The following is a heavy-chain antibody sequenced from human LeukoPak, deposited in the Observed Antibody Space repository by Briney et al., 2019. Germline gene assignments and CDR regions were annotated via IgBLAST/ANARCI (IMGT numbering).Heavy chain of an antibody. CDR3: AREEYSSSSFSMDV. V-gene: IGHV3-74*01. J-gene: IGHJ6*03. D-gene: IGHD6-6*01. CDR1: GFTFSSYW. Sequence: PGGSLRLSCAASGFTFSSYWMHWVRQAPGKGLVWVSRINSDGSRTSYADSVKGRFTISRDNAKNTLYLQMNSLRAEDTAVYYCAREEYSSSSFSMDVWGKGTTVTVSS. CDR2: INSDGSRT.